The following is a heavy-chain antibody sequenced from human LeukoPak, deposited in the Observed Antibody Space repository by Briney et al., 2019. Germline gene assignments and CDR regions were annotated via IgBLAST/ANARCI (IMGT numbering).Heavy chain of an antibody. CDR1: GFTFSSYW. V-gene: IGHV3-7*01. CDR2: IKQDGSEK. D-gene: IGHD3-16*01. Sequence: GSLRLSCAASGFTFSSYWMSWVRQAPGKGLEWVANIKQDGSEKYYVDSVKGRFTISRDNAKNTVYVHMNSLRDEDTAVYYCARGGRYAYFLDYWGQGTLVTVSS. CDR3: ARGGRYAYFLDY. J-gene: IGHJ4*02.